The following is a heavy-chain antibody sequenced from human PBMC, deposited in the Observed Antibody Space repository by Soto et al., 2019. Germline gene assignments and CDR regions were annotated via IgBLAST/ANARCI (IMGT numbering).Heavy chain of an antibody. D-gene: IGHD2-15*01. CDR3: ARDLAKGGGSAGCDY. V-gene: IGHV1-2*02. Sequence: QVQLVQSGAEVMKPGASVKVSCKASGYTFTGYYIHCVRQAPGQGLAWMGWINPNSGGTKYPQNFQCRFTMPRDSSMRPVSVSLTALKSNDTALYFSARDLAKGGGSAGCDYWGQGTLVALSS. CDR2: INPNSGGT. J-gene: IGHJ4*02. CDR1: GYTFTGYY.